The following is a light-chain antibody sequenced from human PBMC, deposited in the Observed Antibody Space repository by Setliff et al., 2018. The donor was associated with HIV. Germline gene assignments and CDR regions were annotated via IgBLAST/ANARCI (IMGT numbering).Light chain of an antibody. CDR1: SSDVGGYNS. V-gene: IGLV2-14*01. CDR3: SSYTNTNTGV. J-gene: IGLJ1*01. Sequence: QSALTQPASVSGSPGQSITISCTGTSSDVGGYNSVSWYQQHPGKAPKLMIYEVSNRPSGVSNRFSGSKSGNTASLTISGLQAEDEADYYCSSYTNTNTGVFGTGTKV. CDR2: EVS.